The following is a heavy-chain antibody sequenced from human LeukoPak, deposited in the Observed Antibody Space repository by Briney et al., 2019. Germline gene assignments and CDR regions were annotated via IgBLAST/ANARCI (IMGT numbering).Heavy chain of an antibody. D-gene: IGHD3-3*01. V-gene: IGHV3-48*04. CDR3: ASWAGNTQSDSWSGPFDY. CDR1: GFTFSNYW. CDR2: ISGSGRTT. Sequence: GGSLRLSCEGSGFTFSNYWMGWVRQAPGKGLEWVSYISGSGRTTFYADSVKGQFTISRDNAKNSLYLQMSSLRVEDTAVYYCASWAGNTQSDSWSGPFDYWGQGTLVTVSS. J-gene: IGHJ4*02.